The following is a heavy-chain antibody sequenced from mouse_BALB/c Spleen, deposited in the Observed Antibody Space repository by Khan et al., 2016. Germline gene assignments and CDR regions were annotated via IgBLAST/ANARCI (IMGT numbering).Heavy chain of an antibody. CDR1: GYSITSDYA. J-gene: IGHJ3*01. CDR3: AKDSYYAWFPY. Sequence: EVQLQESGPGLVKPSQSLSLTCTVTGYSITSDYAWNWIRQFPGNKLGWMGYISYSGITSYNPSLKSRISITRDTSKNQFFLQLISVTTEDTAMYYCAKDSYYAWFPYWGQGTLVTVSA. D-gene: IGHD2-12*01. CDR2: ISYSGIT. V-gene: IGHV3-2*02.